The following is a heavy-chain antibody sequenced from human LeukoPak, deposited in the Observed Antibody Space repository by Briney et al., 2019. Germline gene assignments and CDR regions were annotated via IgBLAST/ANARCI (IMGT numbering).Heavy chain of an antibody. J-gene: IGHJ5*02. V-gene: IGHV4-39*01. CDR3: ARPRGDLMSNWFDP. CDR2: INHSGST. Sequence: SETLSLTCTVSGGSISSSSYYWGWIRQPPGKGLEWIGEINHSGSTNYNPSLKSRVTISVDTSRNQFSLKLSSVTAADTAVYFCARPRGDLMSNWFDPWGQGTLVTVSS. D-gene: IGHD2-8*01. CDR1: GGSISSSSYY.